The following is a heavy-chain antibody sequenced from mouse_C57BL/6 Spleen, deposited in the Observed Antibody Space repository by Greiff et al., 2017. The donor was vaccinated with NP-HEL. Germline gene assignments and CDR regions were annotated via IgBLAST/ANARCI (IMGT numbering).Heavy chain of an antibody. CDR3: ARHYSNYWYFDV. Sequence: VQLQQPGAELVKPGASVKLSCKASGYTFTSYWMHWVKQRPGRGLEWIGRIDPNSGGTKYNEKFKSKATLTVDKPSSTAYMRLSSLTSEDSAVYYCARHYSNYWYFDVWGTGTTVTVSS. J-gene: IGHJ1*03. V-gene: IGHV1-72*01. CDR1: GYTFTSYW. D-gene: IGHD2-5*01. CDR2: IDPNSGGT.